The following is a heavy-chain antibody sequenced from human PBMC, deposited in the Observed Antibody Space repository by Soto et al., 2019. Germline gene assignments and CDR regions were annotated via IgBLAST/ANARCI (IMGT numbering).Heavy chain of an antibody. CDR1: GFTFSTYA. CDR3: ARDFYGSGASSGHYYDMDV. D-gene: IGHD3-10*01. J-gene: IGHJ6*02. V-gene: IGHV3-30-3*01. Sequence: LRLSCAASGFTFSTYAMHWVRQAPGKGLEWVAVISYDGSNKYYIDSVKGRFTISRDNSKNTLYLQMNSLRIEDTAVYYCARDFYGSGASSGHYYDMDVWGPGTTVTVSS. CDR2: ISYDGSNK.